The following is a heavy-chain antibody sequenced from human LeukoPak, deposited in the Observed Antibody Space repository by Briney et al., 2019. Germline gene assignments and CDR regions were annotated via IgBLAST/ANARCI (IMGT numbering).Heavy chain of an antibody. J-gene: IGHJ4*02. Sequence: GRSLRLSCAASGFTFSSYGMHWVRQAPGKGLEWVAVISYDGSNKYYADSVKGRFTISRDNAENSLYLQMNSLRAEDTALYYCAKGPNYYDSSGYYFDYWGQGTLVTVSS. CDR2: ISYDGSNK. CDR1: GFTFSSYG. V-gene: IGHV3-30*18. CDR3: AKGPNYYDSSGYYFDY. D-gene: IGHD3-22*01.